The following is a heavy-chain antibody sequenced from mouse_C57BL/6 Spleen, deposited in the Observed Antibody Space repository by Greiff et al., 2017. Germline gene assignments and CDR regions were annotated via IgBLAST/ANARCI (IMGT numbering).Heavy chain of an antibody. V-gene: IGHV14-1*01. CDR3: TRGGSSYYFDY. J-gene: IGHJ2*01. CDR2: IDPEDGDT. CDR1: GFNIKDYY. D-gene: IGHD1-1*01. Sequence: EVQLQQSGAELVRPGASVKLSCTASGFNIKDYYMHWVKQRPEQGLEWIGRIDPEDGDTEYAPKFQGKATMTADTSSNTAYLQLSSLTSEDTAVYYCTRGGSSYYFDYWGQGTTRTVSS.